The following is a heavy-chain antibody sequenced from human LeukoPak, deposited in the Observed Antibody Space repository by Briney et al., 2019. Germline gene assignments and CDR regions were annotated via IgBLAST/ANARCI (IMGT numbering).Heavy chain of an antibody. Sequence: ASETLSLTCAVYGGSFSDYYWSWIRQPPGKGLEWIGEINHSGSTNYNPSLKSRVTISVDTSKNQFSLKLSSVTAADTAVYYCARGRRGYSYGFDYWGQGTLVTVSS. CDR3: ARGRRGYSYGFDY. CDR1: GGSFSDYY. V-gene: IGHV4-34*01. J-gene: IGHJ4*02. D-gene: IGHD5-18*01. CDR2: INHSGST.